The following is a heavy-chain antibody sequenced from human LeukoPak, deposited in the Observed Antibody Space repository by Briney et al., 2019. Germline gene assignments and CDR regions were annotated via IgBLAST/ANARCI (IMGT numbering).Heavy chain of an antibody. V-gene: IGHV3-23*01. CDR2: ISGGGGST. D-gene: IGHD6-6*01. Sequence: GGSLRLSCAASGFTFTSYSMNWVRQAPGKGLEWVSTISGGGGSTYYADSVKGRFTISRDNSKNTLYLQMNSLRAEDMAVYYCAKDYSSSLTKWFDPWGQGTLVTVSS. J-gene: IGHJ5*02. CDR1: GFTFTSYS. CDR3: AKDYSSSLTKWFDP.